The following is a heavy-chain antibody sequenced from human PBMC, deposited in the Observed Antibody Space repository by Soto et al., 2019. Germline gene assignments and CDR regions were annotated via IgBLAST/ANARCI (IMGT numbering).Heavy chain of an antibody. CDR1: GASFTEYY. CDR2: ISHSGST. D-gene: IGHD3-3*01. J-gene: IGHJ6*02. V-gene: IGHV4-34*01. Sequence: SPTLSHTRAVNGASFTEYYGGGIRQSPGKGLEWIGEISHSGSTNYNPSLKSRVTISIDTSKNQFSLKLSSVTAADTAVYYCAREDYDFWSGPSPRYGMDVWGQGTTVT. CDR3: AREDYDFWSGPSPRYGMDV.